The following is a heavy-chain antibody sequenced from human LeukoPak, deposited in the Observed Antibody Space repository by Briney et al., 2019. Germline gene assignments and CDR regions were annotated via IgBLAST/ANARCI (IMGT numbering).Heavy chain of an antibody. J-gene: IGHJ4*02. V-gene: IGHV3-23*01. CDR2: VSGGGGST. D-gene: IGHD3-22*01. Sequence: GGSLRLSCAASGFTFSSHAMNWVRQAPGKGLEWVSAVSGGGGSTYYADSVKGRFTISRDNSRNTIYLQMNSLRAEDTAVYFCAKRAYSDSSGYLGSIDYWGQGTQVTVST. CDR3: AKRAYSDSSGYLGSIDY. CDR1: GFTFSSHA.